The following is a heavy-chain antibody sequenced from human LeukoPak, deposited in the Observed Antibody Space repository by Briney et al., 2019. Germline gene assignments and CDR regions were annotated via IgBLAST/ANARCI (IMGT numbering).Heavy chain of an antibody. CDR1: GYTFTDYY. Sequence: GATVKISCKVSGYTFTDYYMHWVQQAPGKGLEWMGLVDPEDGETIYAEKFQGRVTITADTSTDTAYMELSSLRSEDTAVYYCATAPTGYSSGWYGYYYYMDVWGKGTTVTVSS. J-gene: IGHJ6*03. D-gene: IGHD6-19*01. CDR3: ATAPTGYSSGWYGYYYYMDV. CDR2: VDPEDGET. V-gene: IGHV1-69-2*01.